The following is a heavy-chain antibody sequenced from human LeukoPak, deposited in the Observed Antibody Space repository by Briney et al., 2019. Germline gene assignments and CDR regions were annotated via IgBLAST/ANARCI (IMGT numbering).Heavy chain of an antibody. J-gene: IGHJ4*02. CDR3: AKGGGSGVYFDY. CDR1: GFTFDDYA. Sequence: PGRSLRLSCAASGFTFDDYAMHWVRQAPGKGLEWVSGISWNSGSIGYADSVKGRFTISRDNAKNSLYLQMNSLRAEDTALYYCAKGGGSGVYFDYWGQGTLVTVSS. CDR2: ISWNSGSI. D-gene: IGHD3-10*01. V-gene: IGHV3-9*01.